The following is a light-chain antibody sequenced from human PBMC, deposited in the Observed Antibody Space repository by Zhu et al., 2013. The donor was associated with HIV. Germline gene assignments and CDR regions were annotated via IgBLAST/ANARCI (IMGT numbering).Light chain of an antibody. V-gene: IGLV3-19*02. Sequence: SSDLTQDPTVSVALGQTVRITCQGDSLRYFYATWYQQKPGQAPVRVIYGRNNRPSGIPDRFSASSSANTATLTLTGAQAEDEAAYYCTSWDTSVNHPVFGGGTRLTVL. CDR2: GRN. CDR1: SLRYFY. J-gene: IGLJ3*02. CDR3: TSWDTSVNHPV.